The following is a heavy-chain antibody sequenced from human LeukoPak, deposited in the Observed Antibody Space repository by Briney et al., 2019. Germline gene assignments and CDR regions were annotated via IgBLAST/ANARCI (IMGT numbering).Heavy chain of an antibody. D-gene: IGHD2-2*01. V-gene: IGHV1-69*01. J-gene: IGHJ5*02. Sequence: GASVKGSCKASGGTFSSYAISWVRQAPGQGLEWMGGIIPIFGTANYAQKFQGRVTITADESTSTAYMELSSLRSEDTAVYYCARDRRAPAATNFNWFDPWGQGTLVTVSS. CDR3: ARDRRAPAATNFNWFDP. CDR2: IIPIFGTA. CDR1: GGTFSSYA.